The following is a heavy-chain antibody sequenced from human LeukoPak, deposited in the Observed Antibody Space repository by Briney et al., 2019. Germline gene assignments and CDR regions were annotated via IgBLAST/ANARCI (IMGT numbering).Heavy chain of an antibody. CDR2: IIPIFGTA. V-gene: IGHV1-69*06. J-gene: IGHJ5*02. CDR1: GGTFSSYA. Sequence: SVKVSCKASGGTFSSYAISWVRQAPGQGLEWMGGIIPIFGTANYAQKFQGRVTITADKSTSTAYMELSSLRSEDTAVYYCAREVRPPRLWFGTKAEFDPWGQGTLVTVSS. CDR3: AREVRPPRLWFGTKAEFDP. D-gene: IGHD3-10*01.